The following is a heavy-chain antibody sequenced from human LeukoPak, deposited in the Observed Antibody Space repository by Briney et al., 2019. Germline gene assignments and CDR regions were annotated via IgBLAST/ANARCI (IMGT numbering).Heavy chain of an antibody. CDR3: ARSVVVVAATHLYYYYYYMDV. J-gene: IGHJ6*03. CDR2: IKQDGSEK. V-gene: IGHV3-7*01. Sequence: PGGSLRLSCAASGFTFSSYWMSWVRQAPGKGLEWVANIKQDGSEKYYVDSVKGRFTISGDNAKNSLYLQMNSLRAEDTAVYYCARSVVVVAATHLYYYYYYMDVWGKGTTVTVSS. D-gene: IGHD2-15*01. CDR1: GFTFSSYW.